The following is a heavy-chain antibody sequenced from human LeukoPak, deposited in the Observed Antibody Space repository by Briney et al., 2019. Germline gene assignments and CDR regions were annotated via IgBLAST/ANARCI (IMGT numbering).Heavy chain of an antibody. CDR2: ISGSGGST. V-gene: IGHV3-23*01. D-gene: IGHD1-26*01. J-gene: IGHJ4*02. CDR3: AKDSGSYYRLIDY. CDR1: GFTFSSYA. Sequence: GGSLRLSCAASGFTFSSYAMSWVRQAPGKGLEWVSAISGSGGSTYYADSVKGRFTISRDNSKNTLYPQMNSLRAEDTAVYYCAKDSGSYYRLIDYWGQGTLVTVSS.